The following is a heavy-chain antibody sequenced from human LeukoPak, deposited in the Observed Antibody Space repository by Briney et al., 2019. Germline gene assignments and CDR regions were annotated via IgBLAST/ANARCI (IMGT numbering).Heavy chain of an antibody. J-gene: IGHJ4*02. CDR2: IYYSGST. Sequence: SETLSLICTVSGDSISNSYYYWGWICQPPVKGLEWIANIYYSGSTYYNPSLKSRVTISIDTSKNQFSLKLSSVTAADTAVYYCARRPWGTAPFDYWGQGTLVTVSS. D-gene: IGHD5-18*01. V-gene: IGHV4-39*01. CDR1: GDSISNSYYY. CDR3: ARRPWGTAPFDY.